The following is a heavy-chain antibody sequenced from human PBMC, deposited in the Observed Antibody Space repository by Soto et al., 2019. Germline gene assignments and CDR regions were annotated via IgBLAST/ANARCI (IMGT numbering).Heavy chain of an antibody. CDR3: ARGKLSFDFDS. Sequence: GGSLRLSCAASGFNFGFFGMHWVRQAPGKGLEWVAFISGDGINTHYADSVRGRFTLSRDYSKKTMYLQMDTLREDDTALYYCARGKLSFDFDSWGQGTLVTVSS. CDR2: ISGDGINT. V-gene: IGHV3-30*03. CDR1: GFNFGFFG. D-gene: IGHD1-1*01. J-gene: IGHJ4*02.